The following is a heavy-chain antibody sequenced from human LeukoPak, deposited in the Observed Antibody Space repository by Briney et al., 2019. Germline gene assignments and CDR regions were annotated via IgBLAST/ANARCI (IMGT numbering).Heavy chain of an antibody. D-gene: IGHD5-24*01. CDR1: GGTFSSYA. V-gene: IGHV1-69*04. Sequence: GASVKVSCKASGGTFSSYAISWVRQAPGQGLEWMGRIIPILGIANYAQKFQGRVTITADKSTSTAYMELSSPRSEDTAVYYCARERDQRDGYNPSYFDYWGQGTLVTVSS. CDR2: IIPILGIA. J-gene: IGHJ4*02. CDR3: ARERDQRDGYNPSYFDY.